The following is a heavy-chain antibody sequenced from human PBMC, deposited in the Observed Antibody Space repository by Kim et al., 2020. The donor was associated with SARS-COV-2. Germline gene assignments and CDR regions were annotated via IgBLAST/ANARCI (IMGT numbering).Heavy chain of an antibody. Sequence: GGSLRLSCTATGFTFSSYSMNWVRQAPGKGLEWVSSITSASSYIYYADSVKGRFTISRDNAKNSLYLQMDRLRVEDTALYYCAREEGYCTSSSCSLGGMDVWGQGTTVTVSS. V-gene: IGHV3-21*01. CDR3: AREEGYCTSSSCSLGGMDV. CDR1: GFTFSSYS. D-gene: IGHD2-8*01. J-gene: IGHJ6*02. CDR2: ITSASSYI.